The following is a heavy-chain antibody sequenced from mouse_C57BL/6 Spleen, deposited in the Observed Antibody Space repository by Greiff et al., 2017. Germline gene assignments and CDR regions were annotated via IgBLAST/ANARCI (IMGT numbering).Heavy chain of an antibody. CDR1: GYSITSGYY. V-gene: IGHV3-6*01. J-gene: IGHJ4*01. D-gene: IGHD2-2*01. CDR3: ARGNYGYPYAMDY. Sequence: EVKLMESGPGLVKPSQSLSLTCSVTGYSITSGYYWNWIRQFPGNKLEWMGYISYDGSNNYNPSLKNRISITRDTSKNQFFLKLNSVTTEDTATYYCARGNYGYPYAMDYWGQGTSVTVSS. CDR2: ISYDGSN.